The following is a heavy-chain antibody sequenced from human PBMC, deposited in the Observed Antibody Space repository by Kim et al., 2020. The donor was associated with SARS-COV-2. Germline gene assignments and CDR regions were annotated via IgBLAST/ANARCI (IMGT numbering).Heavy chain of an antibody. D-gene: IGHD3-3*01. J-gene: IGHJ6*02. V-gene: IGHV3-15*01. CDR1: GFTFSNAW. CDR2: IKSKTDGGTT. Sequence: GGSLRLSCAASGFTFSNAWMSWVRQAPGKGLEWVGRIKSKTDGGTTDYAAPVKGRFTISRDDSKNTLYLQMNSLKTEDTAVYYCTTCYDFWSGYYDYYGMDVWGQGTTVTVSS. CDR3: TTCYDFWSGYYDYYGMDV.